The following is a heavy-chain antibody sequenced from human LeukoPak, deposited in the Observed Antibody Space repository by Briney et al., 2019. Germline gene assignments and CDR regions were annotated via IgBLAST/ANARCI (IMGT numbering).Heavy chain of an antibody. V-gene: IGHV3-23*01. CDR2: ISGCVGST. CDR1: GATVSSYA. CDR3: AKDQRWESPHYLDS. Sequence: SCKASGATVSSYAMSWVRRAPGQGLEWGSAISGCVGSTDYADSVRVRFTISRDNSKNTLYVQMNSLRDEDTALYYCAKDQRWESPHYLDSGGQGTLVTVPS. J-gene: IGHJ4*02. D-gene: IGHD1-26*01.